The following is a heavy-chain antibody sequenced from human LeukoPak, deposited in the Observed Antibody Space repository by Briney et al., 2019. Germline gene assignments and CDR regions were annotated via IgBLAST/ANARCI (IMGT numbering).Heavy chain of an antibody. J-gene: IGHJ5*02. CDR3: ARQWELRGWFDP. V-gene: IGHV4-59*08. CDR1: GGSISSYY. CDR2: IYYSGST. Sequence: PSGTLSLTCTVSGGSISSYYWSWIRQPPGKGLEWIGYIYYSGSTNYNPSLKSRVTLSVDTSKNQFSLKLSSVTAADTAVYYCARQWELRGWFDPWGQGTLVAVSS. D-gene: IGHD1-26*01.